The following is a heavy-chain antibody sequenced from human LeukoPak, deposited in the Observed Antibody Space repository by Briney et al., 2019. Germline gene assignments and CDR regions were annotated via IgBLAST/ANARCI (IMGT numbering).Heavy chain of an antibody. J-gene: IGHJ5*02. CDR2: ISTYNGNT. D-gene: IGHD5-24*01. CDR1: GYTFTNYG. Sequence: ASVKVSCKASGYTFTNYGISWVRQAPGQGLEWMGWISTYNGNTNYVQKLQGRVTMTTDTSTSTAYMELRSLRSDDTAVYYCARDNSVRDEAWWFNPWGQGTLVTVSS. V-gene: IGHV1-18*01. CDR3: ARDNSVRDEAWWFNP.